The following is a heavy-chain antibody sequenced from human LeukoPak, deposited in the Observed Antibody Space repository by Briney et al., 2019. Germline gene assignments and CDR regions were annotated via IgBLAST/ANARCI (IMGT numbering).Heavy chain of an antibody. CDR1: GFTFSSYA. V-gene: IGHV3-23*01. CDR3: AKGLRITMIVVVPGTDY. CDR2: ISGSGGST. J-gene: IGHJ4*02. D-gene: IGHD3-22*01. Sequence: GGSLRLSCAASGFTFSSYAMSWVRQAPGKGLEWVSAISGSGGSTYYADSVKGRFTISRDNSKNTLYLQMNSMRAEDTAVYYCAKGLRITMIVVVPGTDYWGQGTLVTVSS.